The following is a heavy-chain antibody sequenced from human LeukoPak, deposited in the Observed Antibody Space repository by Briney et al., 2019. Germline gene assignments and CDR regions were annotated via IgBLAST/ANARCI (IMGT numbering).Heavy chain of an antibody. Sequence: GASVKVSFKAPGYTLTSYCISWVRQAPGQGLEWMGWISAYNGNTNYAQKLQGRATMTTDTSTSTAYMELRSLRSDDTAVYYCAREAAAGNIDYWGQGTLVTVSS. CDR2: ISAYNGNT. D-gene: IGHD6-13*01. J-gene: IGHJ4*02. V-gene: IGHV1-18*01. CDR3: AREAAAGNIDY. CDR1: GYTLTSYC.